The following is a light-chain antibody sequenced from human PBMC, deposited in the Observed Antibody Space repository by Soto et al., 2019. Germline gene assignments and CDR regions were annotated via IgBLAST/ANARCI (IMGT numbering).Light chain of an antibody. CDR1: QTVSSY. CDR2: GAS. Sequence: EIVLTQSPGTLSLSPGEGATLSCRASQTVSSYLAWYQQKPGQVPRLLIYGASTRATGIPARFSGSGSGTEFSLTITGLQSEDFAVYYCQQYSKWPITFGQGTRLEIK. CDR3: QQYSKWPIT. V-gene: IGKV3D-15*01. J-gene: IGKJ5*01.